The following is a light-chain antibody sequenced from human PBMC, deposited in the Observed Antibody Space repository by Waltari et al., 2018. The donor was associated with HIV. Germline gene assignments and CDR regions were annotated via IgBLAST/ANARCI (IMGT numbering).Light chain of an antibody. CDR2: DAS. CDR3: QQRTNWPQNT. J-gene: IGKJ4*01. V-gene: IGKV3-11*01. CDR1: QSVGTF. Sequence: DIVLTQSPATLSLSPGDRATLSCRASQSVGTFLAWYQQKPGQAPRLLIFDASNRATGIPARFSGSGSGTDFTLTISSLEPEDFALYYCQQRTNWPQNTFGGGTKVEIK.